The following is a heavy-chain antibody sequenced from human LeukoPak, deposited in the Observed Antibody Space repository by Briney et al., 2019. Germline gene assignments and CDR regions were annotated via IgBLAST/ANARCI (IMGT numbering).Heavy chain of an antibody. Sequence: PSETLSLTCTVSGGSISSYYWSWIRQPPGKGLERIGYIYYSGSTNYNPSLKSRVTISVDTSKNQFSLKLSSVTAADTAVYYCARVPGSQTYYYYMDVWGKGTTVTVSS. CDR1: GGSISSYY. V-gene: IGHV4-59*01. CDR3: ARVPGSQTYYYYMDV. CDR2: IYYSGST. D-gene: IGHD3-10*01. J-gene: IGHJ6*03.